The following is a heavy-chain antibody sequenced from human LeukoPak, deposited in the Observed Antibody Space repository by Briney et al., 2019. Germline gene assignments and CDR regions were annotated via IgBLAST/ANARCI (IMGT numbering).Heavy chain of an antibody. CDR3: ARDLGHRYSYGFDI. CDR2: INTNTGNP. J-gene: IGHJ3*02. Sequence: GASVKVSCKASGYTFTSYAMNWVRQAPGQGLEWMGWINTNTGNPTYAQGFTGRFVFSLDTSVSTAYLQISSLKAEDTAVYCCARDLGHRYSYGFDIWGQGTMVTVSS. V-gene: IGHV7-4-1*02. CDR1: GYTFTSYA. D-gene: IGHD5-18*01.